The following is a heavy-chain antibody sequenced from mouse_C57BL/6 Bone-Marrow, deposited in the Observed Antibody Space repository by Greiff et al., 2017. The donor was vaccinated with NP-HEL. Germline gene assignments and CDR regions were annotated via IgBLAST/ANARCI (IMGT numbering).Heavy chain of an antibody. CDR1: GYTFTSYW. Sequence: VQLQQPGAELVRPGTSVKLSCKASGYTFTSYWMHWVKQRPGQGLEWIGVIDPSDSYTNSNQKFKGKATLTVDTSSSTAYMQLSSLTSEDSAVYYCARSNIFAYWGQGTLVTVSA. V-gene: IGHV1-59*01. CDR3: ARSNIFAY. CDR2: IDPSDSYT. J-gene: IGHJ3*01.